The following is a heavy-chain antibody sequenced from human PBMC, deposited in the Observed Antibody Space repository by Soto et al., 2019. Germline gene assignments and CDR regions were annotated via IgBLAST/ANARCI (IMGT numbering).Heavy chain of an antibody. J-gene: IGHJ3*02. CDR3: VGIRPEAFDI. CDR1: GFTFNNYA. CDR2: ISGSGDST. Sequence: PGGSLRLSCAASGFTFNNYAMSWVRQAPGKGLEWVSLISGSGDSTYYADSVKGRFTISRDNSKNTLYLQMNSLRAEDTAVYYCVGIRPEAFDIWGQGTMVTVSS. V-gene: IGHV3-23*01. D-gene: IGHD7-27*01.